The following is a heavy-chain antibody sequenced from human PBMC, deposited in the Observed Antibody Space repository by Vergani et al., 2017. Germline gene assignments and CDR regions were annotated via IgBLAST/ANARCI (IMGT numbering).Heavy chain of an antibody. V-gene: IGHV4-4*03. Sequence: QVQLQESGPGLVKPPGTLYLICAVSGDSISSNNCWTCVRQPPGKGLEWIGEICHTEDPKYSPSLKSRVTVSVDEARNLFSLRLNSVTAADTAVYYCATIGYRRWGYYFDCWCQGILVAVSS. CDR3: ATIGYRRWGYYFDC. J-gene: IGHJ4*02. D-gene: IGHD2-2*02. CDR2: ICHTEDP. CDR1: GDSISSNNC.